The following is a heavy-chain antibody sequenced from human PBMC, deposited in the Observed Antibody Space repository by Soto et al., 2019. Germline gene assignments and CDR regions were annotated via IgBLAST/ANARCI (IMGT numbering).Heavy chain of an antibody. D-gene: IGHD2-15*01. CDR3: TRGPLDCSDGSCSYWYFDL. CDR1: GGSFSGYY. V-gene: IGHV4-34*01. Sequence: QVQLQQWGAGLLKPSATLSLTCAVYGGSFSGYYWSWIRQPPGKGLEWIGEINHSGSTNYNPSLTSRVSITMDTSKNEFSLKLSSVTAADTAVYYCTRGPLDCSDGSCSYWYFDLWGRGTLVTVSS. CDR2: INHSGST. J-gene: IGHJ2*01.